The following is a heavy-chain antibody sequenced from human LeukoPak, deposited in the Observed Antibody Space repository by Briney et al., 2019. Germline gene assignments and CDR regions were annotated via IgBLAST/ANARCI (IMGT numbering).Heavy chain of an antibody. D-gene: IGHD6-6*01. CDR2: INPNSGVT. CDR1: GYTFTGYY. Sequence: ASVKVSCKASGYTFTGYYMHWVRQASGQGLEWMGWINPNSGVTNYAQKFQGRVTMTRDTSISTAYMELSGLRSDDTAVYYCARDQSTSFSSSYNFDYWGQGTLVTVSS. J-gene: IGHJ4*02. V-gene: IGHV1-2*02. CDR3: ARDQSTSFSSSYNFDY.